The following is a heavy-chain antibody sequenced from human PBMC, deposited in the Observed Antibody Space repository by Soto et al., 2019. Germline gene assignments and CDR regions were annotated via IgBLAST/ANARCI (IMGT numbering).Heavy chain of an antibody. V-gene: IGHV4-61*01. CDR3: ARAGGGRDAYNWEYYFDY. CDR1: GGSVSSGSYY. Sequence: KPSETLSLTCTVSGGSVSSGSYYWSWIRQPPGKGLDWIGYISYSGSTNYNPSLKSRVTISVDTSKNQFSLKLSSVTAADTAVYYSARAGGGRDAYNWEYYFDYWGQGALATVSS. D-gene: IGHD1-1*01. CDR2: ISYSGST. J-gene: IGHJ4*02.